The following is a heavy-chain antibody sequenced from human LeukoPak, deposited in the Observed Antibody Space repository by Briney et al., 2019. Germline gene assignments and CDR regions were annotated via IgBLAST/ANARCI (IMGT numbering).Heavy chain of an antibody. J-gene: IGHJ4*02. CDR1: GGSISSSIYY. D-gene: IGHD2-2*01. V-gene: IGHV4-39*01. CDR2: IFYDGST. Sequence: SETLSLTCTVSGGSISSSIYYWGWIRQPPGKGLEWIGSIFYDGSTYYNPSLKSRVTISEYTSKNQVSLKLSSVTAADTAVSYCARLQPPRYQLLLGSSFDSWGQGTLVTVSS. CDR3: ARLQPPRYQLLLGSSFDS.